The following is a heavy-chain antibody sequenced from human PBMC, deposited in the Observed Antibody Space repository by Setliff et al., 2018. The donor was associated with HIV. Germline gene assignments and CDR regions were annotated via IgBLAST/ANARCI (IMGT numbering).Heavy chain of an antibody. J-gene: IGHJ6*02. D-gene: IGHD6-19*01. V-gene: IGHV1-18*01. Sequence: GASVKVSCKASGYTFTTYGISWVRQAPGHGLEWMGWISPNFGHTNYAQNFPGRVTMTIDTSTSRAYMELRSLRSDDTAMYFCARLGSGWSDSYYYAMDIWGQGTTVTVSS. CDR1: GYTFTTYG. CDR3: ARLGSGWSDSYYYAMDI. CDR2: ISPNFGHT.